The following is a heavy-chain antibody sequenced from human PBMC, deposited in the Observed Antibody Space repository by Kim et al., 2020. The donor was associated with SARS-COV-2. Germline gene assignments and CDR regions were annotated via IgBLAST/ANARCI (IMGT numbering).Heavy chain of an antibody. CDR2: INAGNGNT. Sequence: ASVKVSCKASGYTFTSYAMHWVRQAPGQRLEWMGWINAGNGNTKYSQKFQGRVTITRDTSASTAYMELSSLRSEDTAVYYCARAAGSYAFWGAKNEMGWFDPWGQGTLVTVSS. V-gene: IGHV1-3*01. D-gene: IGHD3-16*01. CDR3: ARAAGSYAFWGAKNEMGWFDP. CDR1: GYTFTSYA. J-gene: IGHJ5*02.